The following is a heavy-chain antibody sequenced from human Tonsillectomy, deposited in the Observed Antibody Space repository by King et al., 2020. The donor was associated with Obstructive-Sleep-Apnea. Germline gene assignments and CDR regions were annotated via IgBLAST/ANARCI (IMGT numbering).Heavy chain of an antibody. V-gene: IGHV3-15*01. CDR3: TTEDIY. J-gene: IGHJ4*02. CDR2: FKSKNYCGTT. D-gene: IGHD2-15*01. Sequence: VQLVESGGGLVKPGGSLRLLCAASGFTFINSWMSLVRQAPGKGLEVVGRFKSKNYCGTTDDPAPVKGRFTNSRDDSKNTLYLQMNSLKTEDTAVYYCTTEDIYWGQGTLVTVSS. CDR1: GFTFINSW.